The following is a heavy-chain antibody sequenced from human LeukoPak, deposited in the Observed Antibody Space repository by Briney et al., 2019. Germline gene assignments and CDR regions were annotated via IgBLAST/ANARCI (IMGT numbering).Heavy chain of an antibody. CDR3: AKGGRLRYFDWLRPPQGGGPNWFDP. CDR1: GFTFSSYA. D-gene: IGHD3-9*01. Sequence: PGGSLRLSCAASGFTFSSYAMSWVRQAPGKGLEWVSAISGSGGSTYYADSVKGRFTISRDNSKNTLYLQMNSLRAEDTAVYYCAKGGRLRYFDWLRPPQGGGPNWFDPWGQGTLVTVSS. V-gene: IGHV3-23*01. CDR2: ISGSGGST. J-gene: IGHJ5*02.